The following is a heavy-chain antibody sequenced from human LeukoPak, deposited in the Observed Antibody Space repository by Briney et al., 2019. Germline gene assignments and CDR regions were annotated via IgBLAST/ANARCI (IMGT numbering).Heavy chain of an antibody. CDR1: GGSISSYY. Sequence: SETLSLTCTVSGGSISSYYWSWIRQPPGKGLEWLGYIYYSGSTNYNPSLKSRVTISVDTSKNQFSLKLSSVTAADTAVYYCARARRAAAALDWYDPWGQGTLVTVSS. J-gene: IGHJ5*02. CDR2: IYYSGST. V-gene: IGHV4-59*01. CDR3: ARARRAAAALDWYDP. D-gene: IGHD6-13*01.